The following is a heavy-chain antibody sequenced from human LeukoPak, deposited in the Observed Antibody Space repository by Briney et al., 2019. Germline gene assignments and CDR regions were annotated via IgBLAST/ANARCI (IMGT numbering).Heavy chain of an antibody. CDR3: ATSQSSVAGIVGD. CDR1: RFTFSDYF. CDR2: ISGSGSNK. Sequence: GGSLRLSCAASRFTFSDYFMTWIRQAPGKGLEWVSYISGSGSNKYYADSVKGRFTFSRDNAKNSLYLQMNSLRVEDTAVYYCATSQSSVAGIVGDWGQGTLVTVSS. J-gene: IGHJ4*02. V-gene: IGHV3-11*04. D-gene: IGHD6-19*01.